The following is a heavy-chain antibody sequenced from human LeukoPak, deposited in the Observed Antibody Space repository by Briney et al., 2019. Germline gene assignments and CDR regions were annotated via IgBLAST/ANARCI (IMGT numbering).Heavy chain of an antibody. V-gene: IGHV4-34*01. CDR2: INHSGST. J-gene: IGHJ6*02. Sequence: PSETLSLTCAVYGGSLSGYYWSWLRQPPGKGLEWIGEINHSGSTNYNPSLKSRVTISVDTSKNQFSLKLTSVTAADTAVYYCARGFASYSYGMDVWGQGTTVTVSS. CDR3: ARGFASYSYGMDV. CDR1: GGSLSGYY.